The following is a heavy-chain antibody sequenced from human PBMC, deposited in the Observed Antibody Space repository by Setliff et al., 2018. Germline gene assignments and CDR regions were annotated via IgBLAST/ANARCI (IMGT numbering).Heavy chain of an antibody. CDR2: IKQDGSEK. CDR1: GFTFSSYW. V-gene: IGHV3-7*01. Sequence: LRLSCAASGFTFSSYWMSWVRQAPGKGLEWVANIKQDGSEKYYVDSVKGRFTISRDNAKNSLYLQMNSLRAEDTAVYYCVRLGCSTTSCYYFDYWGQGAQVTVSS. D-gene: IGHD2-2*01. J-gene: IGHJ4*02. CDR3: VRLGCSTTSCYYFDY.